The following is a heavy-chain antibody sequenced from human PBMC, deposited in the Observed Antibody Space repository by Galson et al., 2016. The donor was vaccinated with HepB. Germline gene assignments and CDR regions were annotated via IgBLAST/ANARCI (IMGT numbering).Heavy chain of an antibody. J-gene: IGHJ4*02. CDR3: ARDLGRLTMIVCDY. CDR2: IYSADTT. V-gene: IGHV3-53*05. D-gene: IGHD3-22*01. Sequence: SLRLSCAVAGFAVRSYCMSWVRQAPGKGLEWASVIYSADTTYYADSVKGRFTISTDSSTNIAHMELRSLRSDDTAIYYCARDLGRLTMIVCDYWGRGTLVTVSS. CDR1: GFAVRSYC.